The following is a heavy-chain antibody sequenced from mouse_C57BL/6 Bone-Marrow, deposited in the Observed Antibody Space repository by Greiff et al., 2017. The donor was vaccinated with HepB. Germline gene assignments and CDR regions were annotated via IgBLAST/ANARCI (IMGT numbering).Heavy chain of an antibody. CDR3: ARLLPDYFDY. CDR1: GFTFSSYG. J-gene: IGHJ2*01. CDR2: ISSGGSYT. V-gene: IGHV5-6*01. Sequence: EVQGVESGGDLVKPGGSLKLSCAASGFTFSSYGMSWVRQTPDKRLEWVATISSGGSYTYYPDSVKGRFTISRDNAKNTLYLQMSSLKSEDTSMYYCARLLPDYFDYWGQGTTLTVSS.